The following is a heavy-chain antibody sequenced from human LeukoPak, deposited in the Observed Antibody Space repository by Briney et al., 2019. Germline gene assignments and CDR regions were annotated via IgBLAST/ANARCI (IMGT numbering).Heavy chain of an antibody. J-gene: IGHJ4*02. V-gene: IGHV3-30*02. CDR1: GFTFSMYG. CDR2: IRFDGTKI. Sequence: GGSLRLSCAASGFTFSMYGMHWVRQAPGKGLEWVAIIRFDGTKIYYADSVKGRFTISRDNSKNTVYLQMNSLRPEDTAVYYCARGGVPSTSWYTIDYWGQGTLVTVSS. CDR3: ARGGVPSTSWYTIDY. D-gene: IGHD6-13*01.